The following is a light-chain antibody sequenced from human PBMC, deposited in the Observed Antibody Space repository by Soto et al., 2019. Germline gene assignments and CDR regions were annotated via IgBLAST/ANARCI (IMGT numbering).Light chain of an antibody. J-gene: IGKJ3*01. CDR2: GAS. V-gene: IGKV3-20*01. Sequence: ETVFTQSPRTLSFSPRERATLSCRAIQSITSSYLAWYQQKPGQAPRLLIYGASTRASDTPDRFSGSGSGTDFTLTISRLEPEDFAVYYCQQYGGSPIFTFGPGTKVDIK. CDR3: QQYGGSPIFT. CDR1: QSITSSY.